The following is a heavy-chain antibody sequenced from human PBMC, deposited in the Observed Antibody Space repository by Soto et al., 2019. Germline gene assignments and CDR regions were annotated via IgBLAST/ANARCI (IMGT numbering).Heavy chain of an antibody. CDR1: GVTFCSYS. Sequence: HPGGSLRLSCAASGVTFCSYSITWARQAPGKGLEWISYINSRSSVIRYADSVQGRFIISRDNAKNTLYLQMNSLKDEDSAVYYCVRDLNWGFDYWGLGALVTVSS. D-gene: IGHD7-27*01. J-gene: IGHJ4*02. V-gene: IGHV3-48*02. CDR3: VRDLNWGFDY. CDR2: INSRSSVI.